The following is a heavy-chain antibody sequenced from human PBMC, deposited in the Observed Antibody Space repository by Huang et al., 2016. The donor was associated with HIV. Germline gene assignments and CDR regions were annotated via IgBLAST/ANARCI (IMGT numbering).Heavy chain of an antibody. Sequence: QVQLVQSGAEVKKPGASVKVSCKASGYIFTNYGFSWVRQAPGRGLEWLGGISAYNGNTNYAQKVQGRGTMTTDTSTSTAYMELRSLRSDDTAVYYCAKDSGVAVAGTPFDYWGQGTLVTVSS. CDR3: AKDSGVAVAGTPFDY. CDR1: GYIFTNYG. V-gene: IGHV1-18*04. CDR2: ISAYNGNT. J-gene: IGHJ4*02. D-gene: IGHD6-19*01.